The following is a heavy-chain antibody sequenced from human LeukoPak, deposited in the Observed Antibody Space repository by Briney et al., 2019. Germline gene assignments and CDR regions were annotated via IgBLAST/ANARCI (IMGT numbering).Heavy chain of an antibody. Sequence: GGSLRLSCAASGFTFSSYWMSWVRQAPGKGLEWVANIKQDGSEKYYVDSVKGRFTISRDSAKNSLYLQMNSLRAEDTAVYYCAKDRNWNDVGYFDYWGQGTLVTVSS. CDR1: GFTFSSYW. V-gene: IGHV3-7*03. D-gene: IGHD1-1*01. CDR3: AKDRNWNDVGYFDY. J-gene: IGHJ4*02. CDR2: IKQDGSEK.